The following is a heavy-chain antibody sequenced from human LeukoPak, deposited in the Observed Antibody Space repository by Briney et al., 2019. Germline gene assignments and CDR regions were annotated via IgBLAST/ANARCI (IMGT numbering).Heavy chain of an antibody. CDR3: ARAEMATTGRTDAFDI. CDR2: SIPIFGTA. V-gene: IGHV1-69*13. Sequence: SVKVSCKASRGTFSSYAISWVRQAPGQGLEWMGGSIPIFGTANYAQKSQGRVTITAEESTSTAYMELSSLRSEDTAVYYCARAEMATTGRTDAFDIWGQGTMVTVSS. CDR1: RGTFSSYA. J-gene: IGHJ3*02. D-gene: IGHD5-24*01.